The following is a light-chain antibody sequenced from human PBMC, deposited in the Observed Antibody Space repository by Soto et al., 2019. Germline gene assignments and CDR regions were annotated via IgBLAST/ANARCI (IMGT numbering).Light chain of an antibody. Sequence: QTVVTQEPSFSVSPGGTVTLTCGLSSGSVSTSYYPSWYQQTPGQAPRTLIHSTNTRSSGVPDRFSGSILGNKAALTITGAQADDESDYYCVLYMGSGTYYVFGNGTKVTVL. J-gene: IGLJ1*01. CDR2: STN. CDR3: VLYMGSGTYYV. V-gene: IGLV8-61*01. CDR1: SGSVSTSYY.